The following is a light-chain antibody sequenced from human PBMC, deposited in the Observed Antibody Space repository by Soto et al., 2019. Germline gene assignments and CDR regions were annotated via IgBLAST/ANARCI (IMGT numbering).Light chain of an antibody. CDR2: WAS. J-gene: IGKJ3*01. CDR3: QQYHTPPFT. Sequence: DIVMTQSPDSLAVSLGERATINCKSSQSVLYSSNNKNHLAWYQQKPGQPPKLLIYWASTRESGVPDRFSGSGSGTDFTLTISSLQAEDVAVYYCQQYHTPPFTFGPGTKVEIK. CDR1: QSVLYSSNNKNH. V-gene: IGKV4-1*01.